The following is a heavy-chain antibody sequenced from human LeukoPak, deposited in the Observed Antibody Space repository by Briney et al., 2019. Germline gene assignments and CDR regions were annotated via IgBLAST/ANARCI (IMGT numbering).Heavy chain of an antibody. CDR1: GGSISSYY. CDR3: ARGYDFWSGPTYYGMDV. Sequence: PSETLSLTCTVSGGSISSYYWSWIRQPPGKGLEWIGYIYYSGSTNYNPSLKSRVTISVDTSKNQFSLKLSSVTAADTAVYYCARGYDFWSGPTYYGMDVWGQGTTVTVSS. D-gene: IGHD3-3*01. V-gene: IGHV4-59*01. CDR2: IYYSGST. J-gene: IGHJ6*02.